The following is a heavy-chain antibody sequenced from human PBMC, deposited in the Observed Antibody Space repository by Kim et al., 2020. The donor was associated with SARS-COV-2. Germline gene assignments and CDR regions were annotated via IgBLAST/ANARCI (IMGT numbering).Heavy chain of an antibody. V-gene: IGHV3-23*03. J-gene: IGHJ6*02. D-gene: IGHD3-16*01. CDR3: AKDGRDYADYGMDV. Sequence: GGSLRLSCAASGFTFSSYAMSWVRQAPGKGLEWVSVIYSGGSSTYYADSVKGRFTISRDNSKNTLYLQMNSLRAEDTAVYYCAKDGRDYADYGMDVWGQGTTVTVSS. CDR1: GFTFSSYA. CDR2: IYSGGSST.